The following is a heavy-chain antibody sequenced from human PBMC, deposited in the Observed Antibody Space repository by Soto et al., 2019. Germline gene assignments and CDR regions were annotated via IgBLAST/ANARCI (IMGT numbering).Heavy chain of an antibody. CDR2: IYYSGST. D-gene: IGHD2-21*02. V-gene: IGHV4-39*01. CDR1: GGSISSSSYY. CDR3: ARQPPVTLYYYGMDV. Sequence: QLQLQESGPGLVKPSETLSLTCTVSGGSISSSSYYWGWIRQPPGKGLEWIGRIYYSGSTYYNPSLKSRVTISVDTSKNQFSLKLSSVTAADTAVYYCARQPPVTLYYYGMDVWGQGTTVTVSS. J-gene: IGHJ6*02.